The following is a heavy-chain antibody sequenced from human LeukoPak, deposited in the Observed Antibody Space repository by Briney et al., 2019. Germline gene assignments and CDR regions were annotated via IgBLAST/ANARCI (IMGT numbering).Heavy chain of an antibody. CDR2: ISNNGGGT. CDR3: AKVVSGTYTPDY. J-gene: IGHJ4*02. CDR1: GFTFSTYG. Sequence: PGGSLRLSCAASGFTFSTYGMNWVRQAPGKGLQWVSSISNNGGGTFYVESVRGRFTISRDNSKNTLYLHMNSLRADDTAIYYCAKVVSGTYTPDYWGQGTLVTVSS. V-gene: IGHV3-23*01. D-gene: IGHD1-26*01.